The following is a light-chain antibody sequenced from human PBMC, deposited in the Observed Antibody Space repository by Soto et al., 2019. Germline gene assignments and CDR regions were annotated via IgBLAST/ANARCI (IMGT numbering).Light chain of an antibody. CDR1: RSDVGGYKY. V-gene: IGLV2-11*01. CDR3: CSYGGGRTPLG. CDR2: DVS. Sequence: QSALTQPRSVSGSPGQSVTISCTGSRSDVGGYKYVSWYQQHPGKAPKLMIYDVSKRPSGVPGRFSGSKSGNTASLTISGLQAEDEADYYCCSYGGGRTPLGFGGGTKVTVL. J-gene: IGLJ2*01.